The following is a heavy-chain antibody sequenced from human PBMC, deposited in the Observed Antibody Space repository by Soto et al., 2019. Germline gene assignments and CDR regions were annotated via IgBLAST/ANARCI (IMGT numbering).Heavy chain of an antibody. D-gene: IGHD3-10*01. CDR2: ISAYNGNT. V-gene: IGHV1-18*01. Sequence: QVQLVQSGAEVRKPGASVKVSYKTSGYNFNSFGVSWVRQAPGQGLEWMGWISAYNGNTNYAQKFQGRVTMTTDTSTSTGYMDLRSLRSDDTAVYYCARASYYYGSGSYSEYWGQGTLVTVSS. J-gene: IGHJ4*02. CDR1: GYNFNSFG. CDR3: ARASYYYGSGSYSEY.